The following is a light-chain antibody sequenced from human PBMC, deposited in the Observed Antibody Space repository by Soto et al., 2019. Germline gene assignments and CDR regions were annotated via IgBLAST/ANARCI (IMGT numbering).Light chain of an antibody. CDR3: QQYYSYPPT. J-gene: IGKJ1*01. Sequence: DIQMTQSPSTLSASVGDRVTITCRASQSISSWLAWYQQKPGKAPKLLIYAASTLQSGVQSRFXGSGSGTDLTLTISCLQSEDFATYDCQQYYSYPPTFGQGTKVDSK. CDR1: QSISSW. CDR2: AAS. V-gene: IGKV1-5*01.